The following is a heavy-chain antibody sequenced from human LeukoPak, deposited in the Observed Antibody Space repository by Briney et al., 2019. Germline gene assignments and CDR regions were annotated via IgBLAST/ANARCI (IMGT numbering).Heavy chain of an antibody. CDR2: IYYSGST. J-gene: IGHJ4*02. V-gene: IGHV4-31*03. CDR1: GGSISSGGYY. CDR3: ARNRIAAAGFDY. D-gene: IGHD6-13*01. Sequence: PSETLSLTCTVSGGSISSGGYYWSWIRQHPGKGLEWIGYIYYSGSTYYNPSLRSRVTISVDTSKNQSSLKLSSVTAADTAVYYCARNRIAAAGFDYWGQGTLVTVSS.